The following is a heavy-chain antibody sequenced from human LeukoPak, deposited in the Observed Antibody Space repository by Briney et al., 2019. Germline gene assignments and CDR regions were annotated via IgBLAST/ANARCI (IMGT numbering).Heavy chain of an antibody. J-gene: IGHJ5*02. Sequence: ASVKVCCKASGYTFTGYYMHWVRQAPGQGLEWMGWINPDSGGTNYAQKFQGRVTMTRDTSISTAYMELSRLRSDDTAVYYCARDYGTSRTGPGDFNWFDPWGQGTLVTVSS. CDR3: ARDYGTSRTGPGDFNWFDP. CDR2: INPDSGGT. V-gene: IGHV1-2*02. CDR1: GYTFTGYY. D-gene: IGHD1-1*01.